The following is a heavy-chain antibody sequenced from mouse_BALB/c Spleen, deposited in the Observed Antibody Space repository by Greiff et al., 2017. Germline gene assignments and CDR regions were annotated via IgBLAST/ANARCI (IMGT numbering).Heavy chain of an antibody. CDR2: ISSGGSYT. Sequence: EVHLVESGGGLVKPGGSLKLSCAASGFTFSSYAMSWVRQTPEKRLEWVATISSGGSYTYYPDSVKGRFTISRDNAKNTLYLQMSSLRSEDTAMYYCARHVRGNYFDDWGQGTTLTVSS. J-gene: IGHJ2*01. V-gene: IGHV5-9-3*01. CDR3: ARHVRGNYFDD. CDR1: GFTFSSYA.